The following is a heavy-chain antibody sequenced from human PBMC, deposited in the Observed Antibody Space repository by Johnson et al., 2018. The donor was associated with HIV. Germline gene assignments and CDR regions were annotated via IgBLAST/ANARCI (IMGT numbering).Heavy chain of an antibody. V-gene: IGHV3-7*03. CDR3: ARGKGLI. Sequence: VQLVESGGGLVQPGGSLRLSCAASGFTFNNYWMSWVRQGPGKGLEWVANIKQDGSEKYYVDSVKGRFTISRDNAKNSLYLQMNSLRAEDTAVYYCARGKGLIWGQGTMVTVSS. J-gene: IGHJ3*02. CDR1: GFTFNNYW. CDR2: IKQDGSEK.